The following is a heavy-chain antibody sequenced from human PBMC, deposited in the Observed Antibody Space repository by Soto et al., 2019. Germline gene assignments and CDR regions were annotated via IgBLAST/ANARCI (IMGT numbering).Heavy chain of an antibody. CDR2: ISGSGGST. V-gene: IGHV3-23*01. CDR1: GFTFSSYA. J-gene: IGHJ5*02. CDR3: AKDYDFWSGYPNWFDP. Sequence: EVQLLESGGGLVQPGGSLRLSCAASGFTFSSYAMSWVRQAPGKGLEWVSAISGSGGSTYYADSVKGRFTISRDNSKNTLYLQINSLRAEDTAVYYCAKDYDFWSGYPNWFDPWGQGTLVTVSS. D-gene: IGHD3-3*01.